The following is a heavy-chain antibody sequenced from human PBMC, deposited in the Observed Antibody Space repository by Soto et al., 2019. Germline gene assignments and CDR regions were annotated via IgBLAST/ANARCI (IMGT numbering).Heavy chain of an antibody. J-gene: IGHJ5*02. CDR3: ARDTHIVVVPAARFDP. CDR2: ISAYNGNT. V-gene: IGHV1-18*04. D-gene: IGHD2-2*01. Sequence: ASVKVSCKXSGYTFTSYGISWVRQAPGQGLEWMGWISAYNGNTNYAQKLQGRVTMTTDTSTSTAYMELRSLRSDDTAVYYCARDTHIVVVPAARFDPWGQGTLVTVSS. CDR1: GYTFTSYG.